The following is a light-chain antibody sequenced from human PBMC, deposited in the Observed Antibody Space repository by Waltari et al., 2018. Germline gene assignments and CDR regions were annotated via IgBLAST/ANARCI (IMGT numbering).Light chain of an antibody. V-gene: IGKV3-20*01. Sequence: EIVLTQSPGTLSLSPGERATLPCRASQSVGRALIGYQQKPGQAPRLLIYGASTRATGIPDRFSGSGFGTDFSLTISRLEPEDFAVYYCQRNDRLPVTFGQGTKVEIK. CDR1: QSVGRAL. CDR3: QRNDRLPVT. J-gene: IGKJ1*01. CDR2: GAS.